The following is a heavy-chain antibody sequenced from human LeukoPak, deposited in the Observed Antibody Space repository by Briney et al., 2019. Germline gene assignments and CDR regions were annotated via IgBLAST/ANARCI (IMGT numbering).Heavy chain of an antibody. CDR3: AKEGYSRGYYSYYYMDV. J-gene: IGHJ6*03. CDR1: GFIVTGNY. D-gene: IGHD6-13*01. Sequence: GGSLRLSCAASGFIVTGNYMNWVRQAPGKGLEWVSVIDRGGSTYYADSVKGRFTISRDNSKNTLYVQMNSLRAEDTAVYYCAKEGYSRGYYSYYYMDVWGKGTTVTVSS. V-gene: IGHV3-53*05. CDR2: IDRGGST.